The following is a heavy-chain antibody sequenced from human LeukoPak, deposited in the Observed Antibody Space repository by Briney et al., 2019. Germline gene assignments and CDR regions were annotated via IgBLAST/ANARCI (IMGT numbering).Heavy chain of an antibody. J-gene: IGHJ3*02. CDR3: ARDLSWVVRGVISDAFDI. V-gene: IGHV3-30*03. CDR2: ISYDGSNK. CDR1: GFTFSSYG. Sequence: PGGSLRLSCAASGFTFSSYGMHWVRQAPGKGLEWVAVISYDGSNKYYADSVKGRFTISRDNSKNTLYLQMNSLRAEDTAVYYCARDLSWVVRGVISDAFDIWGQGTMVTVSS. D-gene: IGHD3-10*01.